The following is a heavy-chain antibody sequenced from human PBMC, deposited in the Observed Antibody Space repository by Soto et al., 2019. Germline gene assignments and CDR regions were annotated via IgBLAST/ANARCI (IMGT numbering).Heavy chain of an antibody. Sequence: SETLSLTCAVYGGSFSGYYWSWIRQPPGKGLEWIGEINHSGSTNYNPSLKSRVTISVDTSKNQFSLKLSSVTAADTAVYYCARGVKGYCSSTSCPLHYMDVWGKGTTVTISS. D-gene: IGHD2-2*01. J-gene: IGHJ6*03. CDR1: GGSFSGYY. V-gene: IGHV4-34*01. CDR2: INHSGST. CDR3: ARGVKGYCSSTSCPLHYMDV.